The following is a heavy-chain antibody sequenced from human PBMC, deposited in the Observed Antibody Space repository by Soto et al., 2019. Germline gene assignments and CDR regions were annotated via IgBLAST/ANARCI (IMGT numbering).Heavy chain of an antibody. Sequence: ASVKVSCTASGYSFTSLDINWLRQTAGQGLEWMGWMQPSTGRTGYAQKFQGRVTMTRGTSINTAYMELTTLTSDDTAFYYCARGVSAGGDYWGQGTLVTVSS. CDR3: ARGVSAGGDY. D-gene: IGHD1-26*01. V-gene: IGHV1-8*01. CDR2: MQPSTGRT. J-gene: IGHJ4*02. CDR1: GYSFTSLD.